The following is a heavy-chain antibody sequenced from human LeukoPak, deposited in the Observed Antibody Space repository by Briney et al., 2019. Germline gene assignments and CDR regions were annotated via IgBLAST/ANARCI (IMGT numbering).Heavy chain of an antibody. CDR2: IYHSDRT. V-gene: IGHV4-38-2*01. Sequence: SGTLSLTCAVSGYSIHSGYYCAWIRQPPGKGLEWIGSIYHSDRTYYNPSLRSRVTIQVDTPINQFYLRLTSVTAADSAVYYCARVRITMVRGVRNYYYMDVWGKGTTVTVSS. J-gene: IGHJ6*03. D-gene: IGHD3-10*01. CDR1: GYSIHSGYY. CDR3: ARVRITMVRGVRNYYYMDV.